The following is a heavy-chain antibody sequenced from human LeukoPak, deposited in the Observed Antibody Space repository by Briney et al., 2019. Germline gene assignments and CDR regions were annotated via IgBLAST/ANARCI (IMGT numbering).Heavy chain of an antibody. V-gene: IGHV4-34*01. CDR3: ASDSGSYWGGYYFDY. Sequence: SETLSLTCGVYGGSFSDYYWTWIRQPPGKGLEWIGEINHSGSTNYNPSLMSRVTMSVDTSNNHFSLKLNSVTAADTAVYYCASDSGSYWGGYYFDYWGQGTLVTVSS. CDR1: GGSFSDYY. D-gene: IGHD1-26*01. CDR2: INHSGST. J-gene: IGHJ4*02.